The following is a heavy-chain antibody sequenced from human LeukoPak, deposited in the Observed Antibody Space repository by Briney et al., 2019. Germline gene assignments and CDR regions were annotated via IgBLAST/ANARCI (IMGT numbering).Heavy chain of an antibody. V-gene: IGHV1-2*02. Sequence: ASVKVSCKASGYTFTGYYMHWVRQAPGQGLEWMGWINPNSGGTNYAQKFQGRVTMTRDTSISTAYMELSRLRSDDTAVYYCARDRDLIVVVPAAMDFDYWGQGTLVTVSS. D-gene: IGHD2-2*01. J-gene: IGHJ4*02. CDR2: INPNSGGT. CDR1: GYTFTGYY. CDR3: ARDRDLIVVVPAAMDFDY.